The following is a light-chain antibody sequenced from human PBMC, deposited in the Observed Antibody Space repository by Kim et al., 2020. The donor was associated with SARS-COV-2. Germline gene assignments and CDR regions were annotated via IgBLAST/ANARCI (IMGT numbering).Light chain of an antibody. CDR3: QQYSDWPPVT. J-gene: IGKJ4*01. CDR2: GAS. V-gene: IGKV3-15*01. Sequence: PGQRHPLYCRSSQRVSTTLAWYQQKPGQDPRLLLDGASTRATGIPVRFSGSGSGTEFTLTISGLQSEDFGVYYCQQYSDWPPVTFGGGTKVDIK. CDR1: QRVSTT.